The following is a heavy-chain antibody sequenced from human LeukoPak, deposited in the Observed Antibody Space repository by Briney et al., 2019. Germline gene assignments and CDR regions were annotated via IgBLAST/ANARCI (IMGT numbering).Heavy chain of an antibody. CDR2: ISSSGSTI. CDR1: GFTFSDYY. Sequence: PGGSLRLSCAASGFTFSDYYMSWIRQAPGKGPEWVSYISSSGSTIYYADSVKGRFTISRDNAKNSLYLQMNSLRAEDTAVYYCARDLAMVRGVYYGMDVWGQGTTVTVSS. V-gene: IGHV3-11*01. J-gene: IGHJ6*02. D-gene: IGHD3-10*01. CDR3: ARDLAMVRGVYYGMDV.